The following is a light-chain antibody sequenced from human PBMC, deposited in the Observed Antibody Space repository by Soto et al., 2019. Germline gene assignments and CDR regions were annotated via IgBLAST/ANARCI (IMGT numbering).Light chain of an antibody. CDR3: QQYYSYPRT. J-gene: IGKJ1*01. CDR1: QGISSY. V-gene: IGKV1-8*01. Sequence: AIXMTQSPSSFSASTGDRVTITCRASQGISSYLAWYQQKPGKAPKLLIYAASTLQSGVPSRFSGSGSGTDFTLTISCLQSEDFATYYCQQYYSYPRTFGQGTKVDIK. CDR2: AAS.